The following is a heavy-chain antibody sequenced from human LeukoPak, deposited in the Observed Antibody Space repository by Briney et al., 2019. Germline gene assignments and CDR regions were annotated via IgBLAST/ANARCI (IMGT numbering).Heavy chain of an antibody. J-gene: IGHJ4*02. CDR2: TSYDGIQK. D-gene: IGHD2-2*01. Sequence: GRSLRLSCAASGFTFSGYGMHWVRQAPGEGLEWVAGTSYDGIQKYYEDAVKGRFTISRDNSKNTLYLQMNSLRTEDTAVYYCARDVGSSCSDYWGQGTLVTVSS. V-gene: IGHV3-30*03. CDR1: GFTFSGYG. CDR3: ARDVGSSCSDY.